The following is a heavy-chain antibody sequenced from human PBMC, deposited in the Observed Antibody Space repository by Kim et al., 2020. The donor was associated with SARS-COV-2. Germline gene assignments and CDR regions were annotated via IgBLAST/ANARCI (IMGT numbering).Heavy chain of an antibody. Sequence: ASVKVSCKASGYTFTGYYMHWVRQAPGQGLEWMGWINPNSGGTNYVQKFQGRVTMPRDTSISTAYVELSRLTSDDTAVYYCASVGVSGSLYEFDYWGQGTLVSVSS. V-gene: IGHV1-2*02. CDR3: ASVGVSGSLYEFDY. D-gene: IGHD1-26*01. J-gene: IGHJ4*02. CDR2: INPNSGGT. CDR1: GYTFTGYY.